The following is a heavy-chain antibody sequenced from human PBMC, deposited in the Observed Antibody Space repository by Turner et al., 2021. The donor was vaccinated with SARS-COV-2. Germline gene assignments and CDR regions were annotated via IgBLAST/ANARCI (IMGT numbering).Heavy chain of an antibody. J-gene: IGHJ6*02. CDR1: GGTFSGYY. CDR3: ARGIKGVLMSGSYYYYGMDV. V-gene: IGHV4-34*01. Sequence: QVQLQQWGAGLLKPSETLSLTCAVHGGTFSGYYWSWIRQPPGKGLEWIGEITHSGSTNYNPSLKSRVTISVDTSKNQFSLKLSSVTAADTAVYYCARGIKGVLMSGSYYYYGMDVWGQGTTVTFSS. CDR2: ITHSGST. D-gene: IGHD1-26*01.